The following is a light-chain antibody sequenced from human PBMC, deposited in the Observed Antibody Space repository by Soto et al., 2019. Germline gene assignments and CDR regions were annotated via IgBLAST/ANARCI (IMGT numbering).Light chain of an antibody. V-gene: IGLV2-8*01. J-gene: IGLJ1*01. CDR3: TSYAGSNNVCV. CDR2: DVF. CDR1: SSDIGGYNY. Sequence: QPVLTQPPSASGSPGQSVTISCSGTSSDIGGYNYVSWYQQHPGKAPKLMIYDVFKRPSGVPDRFSGSKSGNTASLTVSGLQAEDEADYYCTSYAGSNNVCVFGTGTKLTVL.